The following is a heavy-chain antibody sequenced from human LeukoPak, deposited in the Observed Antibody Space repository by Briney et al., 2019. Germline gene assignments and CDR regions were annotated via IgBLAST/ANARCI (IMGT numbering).Heavy chain of an antibody. CDR1: GGSISSGGYP. CDR2: IYHSGST. D-gene: IGHD7-27*01. V-gene: IGHV4-30-2*01. J-gene: IGHJ4*02. CDR3: ARGGSGVIDY. Sequence: SETLSLTCAVSGGSISSGGYPWSWIRQPPGKGLEWIGYIYHSGSTYYNPSLKSRVTISVDRSKNQFSLKLSSVTAADTAVYYCARGGSGVIDYWGQGTLVTVSS.